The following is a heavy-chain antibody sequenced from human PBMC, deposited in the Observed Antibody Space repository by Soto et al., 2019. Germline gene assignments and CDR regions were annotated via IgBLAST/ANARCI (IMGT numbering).Heavy chain of an antibody. J-gene: IGHJ6*02. CDR1: GFTFSSYW. CDR2: INSDGSST. D-gene: IGHD2-15*01. CDR3: ARDLVSKYCSGGSCYYYYGMDV. V-gene: IGHV3-74*01. Sequence: GGSLRLSCAASGFTFSSYWMHWVRQAPGKGLVWVSRINSDGSSTSYADSVKGRFTISRDNAKNTLYLQMNSLRAEDTAVYYCARDLVSKYCSGGSCYYYYGMDVWGQGTTVTVSS.